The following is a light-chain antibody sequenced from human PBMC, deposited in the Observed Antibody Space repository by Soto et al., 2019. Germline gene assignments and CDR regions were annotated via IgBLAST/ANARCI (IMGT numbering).Light chain of an antibody. CDR1: SSDVGSYNL. J-gene: IGLJ2*01. Sequence: QSVLTQPASGSGSPGQSITISCTGTSSDVGSYNLVSWYQQHPGKAPKLMIYEVSKRPSGVSNRFSGSKSGNTASLTISGLQAEDEADYYCCSYAGSSTVFGGGTKVTVL. CDR2: EVS. CDR3: CSYAGSSTV. V-gene: IGLV2-23*02.